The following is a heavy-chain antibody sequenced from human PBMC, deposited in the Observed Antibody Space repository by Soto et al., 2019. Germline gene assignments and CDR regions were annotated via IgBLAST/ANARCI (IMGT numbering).Heavy chain of an antibody. CDR1: GGSISSYY. V-gene: IGHV4-59*08. D-gene: IGHD4-17*01. Sequence: SETLSLTCTVSGGSISSYYWSWIRQPPGKGLEWIGYIYYSGSTNYNPSLKSRVTISVDTSKNQFSLKLSSVTAADTAVYYCARHRRVTTTGNAFDIWGQGTMVTLSS. J-gene: IGHJ3*02. CDR2: IYYSGST. CDR3: ARHRRVTTTGNAFDI.